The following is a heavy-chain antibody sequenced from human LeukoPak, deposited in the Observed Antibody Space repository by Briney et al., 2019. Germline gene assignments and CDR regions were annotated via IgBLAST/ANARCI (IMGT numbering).Heavy chain of an antibody. CDR3: ARSKWSSSFDY. D-gene: IGHD3-10*01. CDR2: IYYTGDT. CDR1: GGSISSSNW. Sequence: SETLSLTCSVSGGSISSSNWWSWVRQPPGKGLEWIGYIYYTGDTKYNPSLKSRVTISVDTSKNQFSVKLTSVTAADLAVYYCARSKWSSSFDYWGLGTLVTVSS. V-gene: IGHV4-4*02. J-gene: IGHJ4*02.